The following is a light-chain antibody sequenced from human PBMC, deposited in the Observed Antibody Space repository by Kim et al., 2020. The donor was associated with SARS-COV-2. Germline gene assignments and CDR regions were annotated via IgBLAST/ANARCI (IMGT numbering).Light chain of an antibody. V-gene: IGKV1-8*01. CDR3: QQYYSYPWT. CDR1: QRISSY. J-gene: IGKJ1*01. Sequence: ASTGDRVTITCRASQRISSYLAWYQQKPGKAPKLLIYAASTLQSGVPSRFSGSGSGTDFTLTISCLQSEDFATYSCQQYYSYPWTFGQGTKVDIK. CDR2: AAS.